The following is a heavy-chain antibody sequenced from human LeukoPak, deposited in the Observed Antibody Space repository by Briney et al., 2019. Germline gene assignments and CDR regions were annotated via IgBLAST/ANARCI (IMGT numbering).Heavy chain of an antibody. CDR2: ISDSGTTI. CDR1: GFTFSDYY. Sequence: GGSLRLSCAASGFTFSDYYMSWIRQAPGKGLEWISYISDSGTTIYYADSVKGRFTISRDNAKNSLYLQMNSLRAEDTAVYYCARDLPSDFSALQPSDCWGQGTLVTVSS. V-gene: IGHV3-11*01. D-gene: IGHD1-1*01. J-gene: IGHJ4*02. CDR3: ARDLPSDFSALQPSDC.